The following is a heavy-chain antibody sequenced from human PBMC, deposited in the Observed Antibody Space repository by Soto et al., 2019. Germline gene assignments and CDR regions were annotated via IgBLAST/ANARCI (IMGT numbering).Heavy chain of an antibody. J-gene: IGHJ6*02. CDR2: IYPGDSNT. V-gene: IGHV5-51*01. Sequence: GESLKISCKGSGVTFASYWIGWVRQMPGKGLEWMGIIYPGDSNTKYSPSFDGQVSISADKSISTAYLQWSSLEASDTAMYFCARHVLPCTASTCYGVDVWGQGTTLTVSS. CDR3: ARHVLPCTASTCYGVDV. CDR1: GVTFASYW.